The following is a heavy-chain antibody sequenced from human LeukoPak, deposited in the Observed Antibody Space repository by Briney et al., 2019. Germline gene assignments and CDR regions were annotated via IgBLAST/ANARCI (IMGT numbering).Heavy chain of an antibody. V-gene: IGHV3-66*02. J-gene: IGHJ4*02. CDR1: GLTVYNNY. CDR3: ARDPYSKIFGG. D-gene: IGHD3-3*01. Sequence: PGGTLRLSCAASGLTVYNNYISWVRQAPGRGLQWVSLITGGDDTYYADSVKGRFTISRDNSKSTLYLQMNSLRPDDTAVYYCARDPYSKIFGGWGQGTLVTVSS. CDR2: ITGGDDT.